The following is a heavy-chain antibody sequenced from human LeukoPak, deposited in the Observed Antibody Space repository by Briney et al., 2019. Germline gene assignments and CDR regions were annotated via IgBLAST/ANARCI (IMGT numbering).Heavy chain of an antibody. D-gene: IGHD3-22*01. J-gene: IGHJ3*02. V-gene: IGHV5-51*01. Sequence: GESLKISCKGSGYSFANYWIGWVRQMPGKGLEWMGIVYPGDSDTRYSPSFQGQVTISADKSISTAYLQWSSLKASDTAMYYCARKGPDSSGYHHDAFDIWGQGTMVIVSS. CDR3: ARKGPDSSGYHHDAFDI. CDR2: VYPGDSDT. CDR1: GYSFANYW.